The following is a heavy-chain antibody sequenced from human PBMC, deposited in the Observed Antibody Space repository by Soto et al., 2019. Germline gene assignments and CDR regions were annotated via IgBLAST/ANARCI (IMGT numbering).Heavy chain of an antibody. CDR3: ARRKPFPPCYFDY. V-gene: IGHV4-34*01. CDR2: INHSGNS. J-gene: IGHJ4*02. Sequence: QVQIQQWGAGLLKPSETLSLLCVVYGGSFSGYYWRWIRQSPGRGLEWIGEINHSGNSNYNPSLKSRITMSVDTPKNQFSLELSSVTAADTGLYYCARRKPFPPCYFDYWGQGTLVTVCS. D-gene: IGHD3-16*01. CDR1: GGSFSGYY.